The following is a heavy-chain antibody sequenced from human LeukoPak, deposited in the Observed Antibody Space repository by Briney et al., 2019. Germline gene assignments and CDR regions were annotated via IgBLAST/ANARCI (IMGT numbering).Heavy chain of an antibody. D-gene: IGHD3-3*01. J-gene: IGHJ4*02. Sequence: SETLSLTCTVSGGSISGWYWSWIRQPPGKGLEWIGYIYYSGSTNYNPSLKSRVTISVDTSKNQFSLKLSSVTAADTAVYYCARGIFGVAPFDYWGQGTLVTVSS. CDR1: GGSISGWY. CDR2: IYYSGST. CDR3: ARGIFGVAPFDY. V-gene: IGHV4-59*01.